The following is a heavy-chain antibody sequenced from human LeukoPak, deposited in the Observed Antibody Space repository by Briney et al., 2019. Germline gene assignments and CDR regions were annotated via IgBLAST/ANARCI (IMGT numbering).Heavy chain of an antibody. Sequence: SETLSLTCAVYGGSFSGYYWSWIRQPPGKGLEWIGEINHSGSTNYNPSLKSRATISVDTSKNQFSLKLSSVTAADTAVYYCARDDTLYYFDYWGQGTLVTVSS. CDR3: ARDDTLYYFDY. CDR2: INHSGST. V-gene: IGHV4-34*01. J-gene: IGHJ4*02. D-gene: IGHD3-9*01. CDR1: GGSFSGYY.